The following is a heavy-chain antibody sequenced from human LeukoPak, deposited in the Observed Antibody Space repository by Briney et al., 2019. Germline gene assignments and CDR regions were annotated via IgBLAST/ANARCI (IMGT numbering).Heavy chain of an antibody. D-gene: IGHD3-10*02. CDR3: ARYVRSGGKIDY. Sequence: SQTLSLTCAISGDSVSSNSAAWNWIRQSPSRGLEWLGRTYYRSKWYNDYAVSVKSRITINPDTSKNQFSLKLSSVTAADTAVYYCARYVRSGGKIDYWGQGTLVTVSS. CDR2: TYYRSKWYN. CDR1: GDSVSSNSAA. J-gene: IGHJ4*02. V-gene: IGHV6-1*01.